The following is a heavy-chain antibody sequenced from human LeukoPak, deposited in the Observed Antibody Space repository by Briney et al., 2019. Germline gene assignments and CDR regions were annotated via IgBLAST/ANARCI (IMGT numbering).Heavy chain of an antibody. Sequence: GGSLRLSCAASGFTFSSCGFNWVRQAPGKGLEWVSSIGPTGTDRYYADSVRGRFTISRDNAKNSMYLQMDSLRDEDTAVHYCATETIGRHYDYWGQGTLLTVSS. CDR2: IGPTGTDR. J-gene: IGHJ4*02. D-gene: IGHD1-14*01. CDR1: GFTFSSCG. CDR3: ATETIGRHYDY. V-gene: IGHV3-21*01.